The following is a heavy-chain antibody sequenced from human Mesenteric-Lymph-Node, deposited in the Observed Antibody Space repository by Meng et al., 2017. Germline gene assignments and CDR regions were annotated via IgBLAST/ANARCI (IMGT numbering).Heavy chain of an antibody. CDR3: ARDHGRSLIYR. J-gene: IGHJ5*02. Sequence: GESLKISCAASGFTVSSNYMSWVRQAPGKGLEWVSILYSGDTTYYVDSVKGRFTISRDNSKNTLYLQMNSLRVEDTAVYYCARDHGRSLIYRLGQGTLVTVSS. V-gene: IGHV3-53*05. D-gene: IGHD3/OR15-3a*01. CDR1: GFTVSSNY. CDR2: LYSGDTT.